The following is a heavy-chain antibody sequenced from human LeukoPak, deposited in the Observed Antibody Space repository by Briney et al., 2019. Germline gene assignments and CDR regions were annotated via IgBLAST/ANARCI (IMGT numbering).Heavy chain of an antibody. D-gene: IGHD3-10*01. V-gene: IGHV3-33*08. CDR2: IWYDGSHQ. CDR1: GFSFSTYG. J-gene: IGHJ5*02. Sequence: GGSLRLSCAAYGFSFSTYGMHWVRQAPGKGLESVAVIWYDGSHQYYADSVKGRFTISRDMSNNTLYLQMNNLRVDDTALYYCARDLGLRYGSGTYRFDPWGQGTQVIVS. CDR3: ARDLGLRYGSGTYRFDP.